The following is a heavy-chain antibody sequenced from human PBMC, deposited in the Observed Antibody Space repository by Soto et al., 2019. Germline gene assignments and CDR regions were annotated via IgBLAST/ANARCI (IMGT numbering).Heavy chain of an antibody. CDR3: ARDRCYDGTCYSASDS. Sequence: LRLSCAASGFSFSTYNVDWVRQAPGKGPEWIAYISTTSFTIYYADSVKGRFTISRDNDRNSLYLEMNSLRDEDTAVYYCARDRCYDGTCYSASDSWGQGTLVTVSS. D-gene: IGHD2-15*01. V-gene: IGHV3-48*02. CDR1: GFSFSTYN. CDR2: ISTTSFTI. J-gene: IGHJ5*01.